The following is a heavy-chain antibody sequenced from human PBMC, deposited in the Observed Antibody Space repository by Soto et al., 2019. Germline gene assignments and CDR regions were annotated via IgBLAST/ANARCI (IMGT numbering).Heavy chain of an antibody. CDR1: GGSISSYY. V-gene: IGHV4-59*01. Sequence: SETLSLTCTVSGGSISSYYWSWIRQPPGKGLEWIGYIYYSGSTNYNPSLKSRVTISVDTSKNQFSLKLSSVTAADTAVYYCAREYCSSTSCYLGFDYWGQGTLVTVSS. CDR2: IYYSGST. D-gene: IGHD2-2*01. CDR3: AREYCSSTSCYLGFDY. J-gene: IGHJ4*02.